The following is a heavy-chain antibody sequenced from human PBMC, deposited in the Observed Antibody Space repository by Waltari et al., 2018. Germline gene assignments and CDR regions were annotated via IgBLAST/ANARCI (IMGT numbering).Heavy chain of an antibody. V-gene: IGHV3-7*03. CDR3: ASRYCSISRCYASSWNSFDY. J-gene: IGHJ4*02. CDR1: GLTVSCCW. Sequence: EVQLVESGGGLVQPGGSLGLSCAASGLTVSCCWMNWCRPAPGKGLEWVANINQDGSEKHYVDSVKGRFTISRDNAKNSLYLQMNSLRAEDTAVYYCASRYCSISRCYASSWNSFDYWGQGTLVAVAS. D-gene: IGHD2-2*01. CDR2: INQDGSEK.